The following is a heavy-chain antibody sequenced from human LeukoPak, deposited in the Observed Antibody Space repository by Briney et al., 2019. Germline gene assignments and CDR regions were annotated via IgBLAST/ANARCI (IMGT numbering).Heavy chain of an antibody. Sequence: GGSLSLSCAASGFTFSSYAMTWVRQAPGKGLERVASIKEDGSEKFHVDSVKGRFTISRDNARNFLFLQMDSLRAEDTAVYYCARTRPGFYFDYWGQGTLVTASS. V-gene: IGHV3-7*04. J-gene: IGHJ4*02. D-gene: IGHD7-27*01. CDR3: ARTRPGFYFDY. CDR1: GFTFSSYA. CDR2: IKEDGSEK.